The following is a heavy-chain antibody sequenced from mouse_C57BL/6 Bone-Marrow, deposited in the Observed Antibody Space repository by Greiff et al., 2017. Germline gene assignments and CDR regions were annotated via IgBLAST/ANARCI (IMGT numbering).Heavy chain of an antibody. CDR3: ARDGAMDY. D-gene: IGHD2-3*01. V-gene: IGHV1-19*01. CDR2: INPYNGGT. CDR1: GYTFTDYY. Sequence: EVKLVESGPVLVKPGASVKMSCKASGYTFTDYYMNWVKQSHGKSLEWIGVINPYNGGTSYNQKFKGKATLTVDKSSSTAYMELNSLTSEDSAVYYCARDGAMDYWGQGTSVTVSS. J-gene: IGHJ4*01.